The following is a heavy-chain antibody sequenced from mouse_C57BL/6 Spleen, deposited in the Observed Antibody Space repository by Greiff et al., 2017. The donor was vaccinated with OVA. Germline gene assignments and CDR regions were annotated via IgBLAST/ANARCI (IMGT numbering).Heavy chain of an antibody. CDR3: ARGGGRDSSGRFAY. D-gene: IGHD3-2*02. J-gene: IGHJ3*01. CDR1: GFTFSDYY. V-gene: IGHV5-16*01. CDR2: INYDGSST. Sequence: DVHLVESEGGLVQPGSSMKLSCTASGFTFSDYYMAWVRQVPEKGLEWVANINYDGSSTYYLDSLKSRFIISRDNAKNILYLQMSSLKSEDTATDYCARGGGRDSSGRFAYWGQGTLVTVSA.